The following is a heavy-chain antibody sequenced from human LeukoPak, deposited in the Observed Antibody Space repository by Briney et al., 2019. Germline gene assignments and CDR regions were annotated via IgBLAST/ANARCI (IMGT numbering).Heavy chain of an antibody. CDR3: ANVELAPETYYYYYMDV. D-gene: IGHD5-24*01. V-gene: IGHV3-23*01. J-gene: IGHJ6*03. Sequence: PGGSLRLSCAASGFTFSSYAMSWVRQAPGKGLEWVSAISGSGGSTYYADSVKGRFTISRDNSKNTLYLQMNSLRAEDTAVYYCANVELAPETYYYYYMDVWGKGTTVTVSS. CDR1: GFTFSSYA. CDR2: ISGSGGST.